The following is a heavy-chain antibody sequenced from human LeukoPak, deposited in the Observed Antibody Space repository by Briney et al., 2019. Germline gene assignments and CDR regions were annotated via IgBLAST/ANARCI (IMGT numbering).Heavy chain of an antibody. CDR1: GGSFSGYY. V-gene: IGHV4-34*01. CDR2: INHSGST. CDR3: TRRCDY. Sequence: TSETLSLTCAVYGGSFSGYYWSWIRQPPGKGLEWIGEINHSGSTNYNPSLKSRVTISVDTSKNQFSLKLSSVTAADTAVYYCTRRCDYWGQGTLVTVSS. J-gene: IGHJ4*02.